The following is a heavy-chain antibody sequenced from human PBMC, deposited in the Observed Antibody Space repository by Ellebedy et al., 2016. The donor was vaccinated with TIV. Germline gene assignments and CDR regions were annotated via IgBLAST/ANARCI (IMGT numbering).Heavy chain of an antibody. CDR1: GGSFSGYY. Sequence: SETLSLXXAVYGGSFSGYYWSWIRQPPGKGLEWIGYIYYSGSTNYNPSLKSRVTISVDTSKNQFSLKLSSVTAADTAVYYCAVSGGGSGLRWGQGTLVTVSS. D-gene: IGHD3-10*02. V-gene: IGHV4-59*01. J-gene: IGHJ4*02. CDR2: IYYSGST. CDR3: AVSGGGSGLR.